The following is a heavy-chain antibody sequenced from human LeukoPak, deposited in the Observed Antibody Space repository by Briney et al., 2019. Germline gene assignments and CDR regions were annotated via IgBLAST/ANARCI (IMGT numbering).Heavy chain of an antibody. CDR2: MNPNSGNT. J-gene: IGHJ4*02. CDR3: ARDLGVPAAIHFFDY. V-gene: IGHV1-8*03. CDR1: GHTFTSYD. Sequence: ASVKVSCTASGHTFTSYDINWVRQATGQGLEWMGWMNPNSGNTGYAQKFQGRVTITRNTSISTAYMELSSLRSEDTAVYYCARDLGVPAAIHFFDYWGQGTLVTVSS. D-gene: IGHD2-2*01.